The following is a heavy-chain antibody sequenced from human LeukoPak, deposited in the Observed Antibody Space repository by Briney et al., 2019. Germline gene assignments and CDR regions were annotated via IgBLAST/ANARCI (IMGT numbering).Heavy chain of an antibody. V-gene: IGHV1-18*01. CDR3: ARDYPGRAYFIARFAY. Sequence: ASVKVSCKASGYTFTSSGISWVRQAPRQGLEWMGWISAYNGNTNYAQKLQRRVTMTTDTSTSTAYMEMRSLRSDDTAVYYCARDYPGRAYFIARFAYCGQGTLVNVSS. J-gene: IGHJ4*02. CDR2: ISAYNGNT. D-gene: IGHD2/OR15-2a*01. CDR1: GYTFTSSG.